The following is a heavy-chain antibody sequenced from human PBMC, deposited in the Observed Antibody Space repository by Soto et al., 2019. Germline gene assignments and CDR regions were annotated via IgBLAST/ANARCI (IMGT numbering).Heavy chain of an antibody. V-gene: IGHV3-15*01. D-gene: IGHD4-4*01. CDR2: IKSKTDRGTT. J-gene: IGHJ6*03. CDR1: GFTFSNAW. Sequence: EVQLVESGGGLVKPGGSLRLSCAASGFTFSNAWMNWVRQAPGKGLEWVGRIKSKTDRGTTDYAAPVKGRFTISRDDSENTLYLLMNSQKTEDTAVYYCTPDARTVTAWYYYIDVWGKGTGHRLL. CDR3: TPDARTVTAWYYYIDV.